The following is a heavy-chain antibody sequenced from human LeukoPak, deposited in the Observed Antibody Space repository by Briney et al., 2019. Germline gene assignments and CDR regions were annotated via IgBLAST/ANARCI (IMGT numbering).Heavy chain of an antibody. D-gene: IGHD2-8*01. CDR2: ISGSGGST. CDR3: ARVYLERLTAGYFDH. CDR1: GFTFSSYA. J-gene: IGHJ4*02. V-gene: IGHV3-23*01. Sequence: GGSLRLSCAASGFTFSSYAMSWVRQAPGKGLEWVSAISGSGGSTYYADPVKGRFTISRDNSKNTLYLQMNSLRDDDSAAYFCARVYLERLTAGYFDHWGQGTQVTVSP.